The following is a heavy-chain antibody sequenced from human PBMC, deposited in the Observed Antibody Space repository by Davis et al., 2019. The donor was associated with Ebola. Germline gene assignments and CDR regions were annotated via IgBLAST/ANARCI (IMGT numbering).Heavy chain of an antibody. J-gene: IGHJ2*01. D-gene: IGHD2-15*01. CDR3: AVVPRRGWYFDL. Sequence: SGPTLVKPTETLTLTCTVSGFSLSNARMGVSWIRQPPGKALEWLAHIFSNDEKSYSTSLKSRLTISKDTSKSQVVLTMTNMDPVDTATYYCAVVPRRGWYFDLWGRGTLVTVSS. CDR1: GFSLSNARMG. V-gene: IGHV2-26*01. CDR2: IFSNDEK.